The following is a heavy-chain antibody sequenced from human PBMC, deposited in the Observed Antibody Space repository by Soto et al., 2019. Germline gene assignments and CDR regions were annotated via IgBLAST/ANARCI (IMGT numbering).Heavy chain of an antibody. CDR1: GFSFSKYG. CDR3: AKELRETGGYYFDC. D-gene: IGHD3-16*01. V-gene: IGHV3-30*18. CDR2: MSDDVSKK. J-gene: IGHJ4*02. Sequence: QVQLVESGGGVVQPGRSLRLSGADSGFSFSKYGMHWVRQAPGKGLEWVAEMSDDVSKKYYGDSVKGRFTISRDNSKNTLYLLMDSLRPEDTAMYYCAKELRETGGYYFDCRGQGTLVTVSS.